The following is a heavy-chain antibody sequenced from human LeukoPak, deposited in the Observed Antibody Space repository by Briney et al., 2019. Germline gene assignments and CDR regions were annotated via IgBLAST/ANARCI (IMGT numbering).Heavy chain of an antibody. D-gene: IGHD3-3*01. Sequence: PSETLSLTCAVSGYSISSGYYWGGIRQPPGKGLEWIGSIYHSGSTYYNPSLKSRVTISVDTSKNQFSLKLSSVTAADTAVYYCARRYKITIFGVVIDWFDPWGQGTLVTVSS. J-gene: IGHJ5*02. CDR1: GYSISSGYY. CDR3: ARRYKITIFGVVIDWFDP. V-gene: IGHV4-38-2*01. CDR2: IYHSGST.